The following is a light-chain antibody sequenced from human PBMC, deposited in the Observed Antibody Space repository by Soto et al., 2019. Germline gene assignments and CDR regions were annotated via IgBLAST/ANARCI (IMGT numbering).Light chain of an antibody. CDR1: QSVSNN. CDR2: GAS. V-gene: IGKV3D-20*02. CDR3: QQRSNWPPQIT. J-gene: IGKJ5*01. Sequence: VMTQSPATLSLSPGERATLSCRASQSVSNNLAWYQQKPGQAPRLLIYGASSRATGIPDRFSGSGSVTDFTRTISRLEPEEFAGYYCQQRSNWPPQITFGQGTRLEIK.